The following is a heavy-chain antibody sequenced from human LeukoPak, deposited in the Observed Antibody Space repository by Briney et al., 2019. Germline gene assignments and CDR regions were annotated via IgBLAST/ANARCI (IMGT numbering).Heavy chain of an antibody. D-gene: IGHD3-22*01. CDR1: GGSISSGSYY. CDR2: IYTSGST. CDR3: ARDRRRYYYDSSGSLDAFDI. J-gene: IGHJ3*02. Sequence: PSQTLSLTCTVSGGSISSGSYYWSWIRQPAGKGLEWIGRIYTSGSTNYNPSPKSRVTISVDTSKNQFSLKLSSVTAADTAVYYCARDRRRYYYDSSGSLDAFDIWGQGTMVTVSS. V-gene: IGHV4-61*02.